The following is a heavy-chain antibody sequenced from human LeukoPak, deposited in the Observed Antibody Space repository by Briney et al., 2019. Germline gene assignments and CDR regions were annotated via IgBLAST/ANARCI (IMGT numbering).Heavy chain of an antibody. J-gene: IGHJ4*02. CDR2: ITWNSGSR. CDR1: GFTFDDYA. V-gene: IGHV3-9*01. D-gene: IGHD5-24*01. CDR3: AKEAGRDDFWDYFDC. Sequence: GRSLRLSCAASGFTFDDYAMHWVRQVPGKGLEWVSGITWNSGSRGYADSVKGRFTISRDNAKNSLYLQMNSLGPEDTALYYCAKEAGRDDFWDYFDCWGQGTLVTVSS.